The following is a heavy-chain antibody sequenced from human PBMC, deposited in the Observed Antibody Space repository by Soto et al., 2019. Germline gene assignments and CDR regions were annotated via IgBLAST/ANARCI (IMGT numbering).Heavy chain of an antibody. V-gene: IGHV3-30-3*01. J-gene: IGHJ4*02. D-gene: IGHD6-19*01. CDR1: GFTFSSYA. CDR3: ARERGDSGWYLSNDS. CDR2: ISYDGSNK. Sequence: QVQLVESGGGVVQPGRSLRLSCAASGFTFSSYAMHWVRQAPGKGLEWVAVISYDGSNKYYADSVKGRFTISRDNSKNTLYLQMNRLRAEDRAVYYWARERGDSGWYLSNDSGGQGTLVTVSS.